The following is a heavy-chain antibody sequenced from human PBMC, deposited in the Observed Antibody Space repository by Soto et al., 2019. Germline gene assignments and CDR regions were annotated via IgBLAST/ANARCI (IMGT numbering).Heavy chain of an antibody. CDR1: GYTFTSYG. V-gene: IGHV1-18*01. D-gene: IGHD3-22*01. Sequence: ASVNVSCKASGYTFTSYGISWVRQAPGQGLEWMGWISAYNGNTNYAQKLQGRVTMTTDTSTSTAYMELRSLRSDDTAVYYCARDYYDSSGYNGMDVWGQGTTVTVSS. CDR3: ARDYYDSSGYNGMDV. J-gene: IGHJ6*02. CDR2: ISAYNGNT.